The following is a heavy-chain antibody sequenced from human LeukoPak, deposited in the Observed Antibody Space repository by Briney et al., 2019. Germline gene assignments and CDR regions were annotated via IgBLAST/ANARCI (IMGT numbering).Heavy chain of an antibody. Sequence: GGSLRLSCAASGFTFSSYGMHWVRQAPGKGLEWVALIWYDGSNKYYADSVKGRFTISRDNSKNTLYLQMNSLRAEDTAVYYCARVGSIKDYWGQGTLVTVSS. D-gene: IGHD2-2*01. CDR2: IWYDGSNK. J-gene: IGHJ4*02. CDR3: ARVGSIKDY. CDR1: GFTFSSYG. V-gene: IGHV3-33*01.